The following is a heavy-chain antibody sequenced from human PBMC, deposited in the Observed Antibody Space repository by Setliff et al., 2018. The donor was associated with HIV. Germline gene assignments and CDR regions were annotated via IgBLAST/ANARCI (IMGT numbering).Heavy chain of an antibody. D-gene: IGHD2-21*02. Sequence: SETLSLTCSVSGGSMSSYCWTWIRQSAGKGLEWIGHIYSTGTTNYNSSLKSRLTMSIDTSKNQFSLGLRSLTAADTAVYYCARGRDGCSLGNFDFWGQGTLVTVS. V-gene: IGHV4-4*07. CDR3: ARGRDGCSLGNFDF. J-gene: IGHJ4*02. CDR2: IYSTGTT. CDR1: GGSMSSYC.